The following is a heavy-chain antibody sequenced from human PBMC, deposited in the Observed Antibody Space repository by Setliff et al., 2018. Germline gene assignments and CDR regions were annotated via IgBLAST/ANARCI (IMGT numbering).Heavy chain of an antibody. CDR2: IFWSGTT. V-gene: IGHV4-39*01. CDR1: GGSISSSSYY. Sequence: SETLSLTCTVSGGSISSSSYYWGWIRQPPGKGLEWIGTIFWSGTTYYNPSLNSRGTISVDTSRDQFSLKLSSVTAADTAVYYCARTNYNDSSTYFNWFDPWGQGTMVTVSS. J-gene: IGHJ5*02. CDR3: ARTNYNDSSTYFNWFDP. D-gene: IGHD3-22*01.